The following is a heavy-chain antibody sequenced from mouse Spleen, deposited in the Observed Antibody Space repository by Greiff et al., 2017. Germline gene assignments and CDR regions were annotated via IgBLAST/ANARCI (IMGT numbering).Heavy chain of an antibody. CDR3: ARSLITTGRAYWYFDV. V-gene: IGHV1-84*02. Sequence: LMESGPELVKPGASVKISCKASGYTFTDYYINWVKQKPGQGLEWIGWIYPGSGNTKYNEKFKGKATLTVDTSSSTAYMQLSSLTSEDTAVYFCARSLITTGRAYWYFDVWGAGTTVTVSS. CDR1: GYTFTDYY. CDR2: IYPGSGNT. D-gene: IGHD1-1*01. J-gene: IGHJ1*01.